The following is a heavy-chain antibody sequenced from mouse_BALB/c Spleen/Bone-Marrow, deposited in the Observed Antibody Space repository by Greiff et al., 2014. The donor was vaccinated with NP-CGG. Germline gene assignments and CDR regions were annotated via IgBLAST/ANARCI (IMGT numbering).Heavy chain of an antibody. Sequence: DLVKPGASVKLSCKASGYTFTSYWINWVKQRPGQGLEWIGRISPGSGTTYYTEMFKGKATLTVDTSSTTAYIQLSSLSSEDSAGYFWERGSYYYGSSSAWFAYWGQGTLVTVSA. D-gene: IGHD1-1*01. CDR1: GYTFTSYW. V-gene: IGHV1S41*01. CDR2: ISPGSGTT. CDR3: ERGSYYYGSSSAWFAY. J-gene: IGHJ3*01.